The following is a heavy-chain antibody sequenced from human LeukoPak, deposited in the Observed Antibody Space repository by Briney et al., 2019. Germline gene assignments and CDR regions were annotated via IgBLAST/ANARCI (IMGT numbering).Heavy chain of an antibody. CDR1: GFTFSSYA. CDR3: AKETYSGYDSSPFDY. D-gene: IGHD5-12*01. J-gene: IGHJ4*02. CDR2: ISGSGGST. Sequence: GGSLRLSCAAPGFTFSSYAMSWVRQAPGKGLEWVSAISGSGGSTYYADSVKGRFTISRDNSKNTLYLQMNSLRAEDTAVYYCAKETYSGYDSSPFDYWGQGTLVTVSS. V-gene: IGHV3-23*01.